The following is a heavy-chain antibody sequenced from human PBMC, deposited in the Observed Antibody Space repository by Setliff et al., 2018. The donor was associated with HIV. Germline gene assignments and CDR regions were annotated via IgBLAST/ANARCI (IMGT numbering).Heavy chain of an antibody. J-gene: IGHJ4*02. Sequence: TSETLSLTCAVSGYSISSGYYWGWIRQPPGKGLEWIGSIYHSGSTYYNPSLKSRVTISVDTSKNQFSLKLSSVTAADTAVYYCARLSPQYSGYDSGAFGYWGQGTLVTVS. CDR1: GYSISSGYY. CDR3: ARLSPQYSGYDSGAFGY. D-gene: IGHD5-12*01. V-gene: IGHV4-38-2*01. CDR2: IYHSGST.